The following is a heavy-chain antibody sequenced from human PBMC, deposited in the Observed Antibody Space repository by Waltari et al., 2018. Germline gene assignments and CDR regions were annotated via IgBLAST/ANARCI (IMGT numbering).Heavy chain of an antibody. V-gene: IGHV3-30-3*01. CDR1: GFTFSSYA. CDR3: ARRGGGGSYWFGY. CDR2: ISYDGSNK. J-gene: IGHJ4*02. D-gene: IGHD1-26*01. Sequence: QVQLVESGGGVVQPGRSLRLSCAASGFTFSSYAMHWVRPGPGKGLEWVAVISYDGSNKYYADSVKGRFTISRDNSKNTLYLQMNSLRAEDTAVYYCARRGGGGSYWFGYWGQGTLVTVSS.